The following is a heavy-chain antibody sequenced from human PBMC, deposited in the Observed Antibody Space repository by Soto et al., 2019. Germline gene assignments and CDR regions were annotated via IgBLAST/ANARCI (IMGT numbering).Heavy chain of an antibody. V-gene: IGHV1-8*01. CDR1: GYTFTSYD. D-gene: IGHD6-6*01. CDR3: ARADYSSSSDFDY. CDR2: MNPNSGNT. Sequence: ASVKVSCKASGYTFTSYDINWVRQATGQGLEWMGWMNPNSGNTGYAQKFRGRVTMTRNTSISTAYMELSSLRSEDTAVYYCARADYSSSSDFDYWGQGTLVTVSS. J-gene: IGHJ4*02.